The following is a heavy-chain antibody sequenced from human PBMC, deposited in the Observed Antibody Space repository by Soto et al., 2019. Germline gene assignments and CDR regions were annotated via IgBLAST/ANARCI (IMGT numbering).Heavy chain of an antibody. CDR2: IYYSGST. V-gene: IGHV4-59*01. D-gene: IGHD6-13*01. J-gene: IGHJ4*02. CDR3: ARGDYSSSWYVFDY. Sequence: KPSETLSLTCTVSGGSISSYYWSWIRQPPGKGLEWIGYIYYSGSTNYNPSLKSRVTISVDTSKNQFSLKLSSVTAADTAVYYCARGDYSSSWYVFDYWGQGTLVTVSS. CDR1: GGSISSYY.